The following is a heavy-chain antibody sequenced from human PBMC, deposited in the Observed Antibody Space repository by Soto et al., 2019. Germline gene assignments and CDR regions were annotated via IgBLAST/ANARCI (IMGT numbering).Heavy chain of an antibody. V-gene: IGHV4-30-2*01. CDR1: GGSISSGGYS. J-gene: IGHJ1*01. CDR2: IYHSGST. CDR3: SRGGTTVTTFSF. Sequence: QLQLQESGSGLVKPSQTLSLTCAVSGGSISSGGYSWSWIRQPPGKGLAWIGYIYHSGSTTYHPALKSRVTISVDRSKNQFSLKLSSVTAADTAVYYCSRGGTTVTTFSFWGQGTLVTVSS. D-gene: IGHD4-17*01.